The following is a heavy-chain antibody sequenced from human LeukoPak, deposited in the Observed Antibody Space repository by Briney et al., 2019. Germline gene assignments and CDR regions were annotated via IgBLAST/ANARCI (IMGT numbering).Heavy chain of an antibody. V-gene: IGHV1-2*02. CDR1: GYTFTGYY. CDR2: INPNSGGT. CDR3: ARSTYPQNWFDP. D-gene: IGHD5/OR15-5a*01. Sequence: ASVKVSCKASGYTFTGYYMHWVRQAPGQGLEWMGWINPNSGGTNYAQKFQGRVTMTRDTSISTAYMELSRLRSDDTAVYYCARSTYPQNWFDPWGQGTLVTVSS. J-gene: IGHJ5*02.